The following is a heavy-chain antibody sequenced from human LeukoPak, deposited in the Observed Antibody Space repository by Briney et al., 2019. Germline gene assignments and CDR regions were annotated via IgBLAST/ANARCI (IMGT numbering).Heavy chain of an antibody. J-gene: IGHJ4*02. CDR3: AVITMVRGVVYFDY. D-gene: IGHD3-10*01. Sequence: ASVKVSCKASGYTFTSYGISWVRQDPGQGLEWMGWISAYNGNTNYAQKLQGRVTMTTDTSTSTAYMELRSLRSDDTAVYYCAVITMVRGVVYFDYWGQGTLVTVSS. CDR2: ISAYNGNT. CDR1: GYTFTSYG. V-gene: IGHV1-18*01.